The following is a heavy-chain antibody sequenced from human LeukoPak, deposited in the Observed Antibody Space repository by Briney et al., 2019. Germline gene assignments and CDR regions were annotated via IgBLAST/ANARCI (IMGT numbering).Heavy chain of an antibody. CDR2: INPSGGST. J-gene: IGHJ4*02. CDR1: GYTFTSSY. CDR3: ARRDSSGYYYFDY. Sequence: AXVKVSCKASGYTFTSSYMHWVRQAPGXGLEWMGIINPSGGSTSYAQNFQGRITMTRDTSTSTVYMELSSLRSEDTAVYYCARRDSSGYYYFDYWGQGTLVTVSS. V-gene: IGHV1-46*01. D-gene: IGHD3-22*01.